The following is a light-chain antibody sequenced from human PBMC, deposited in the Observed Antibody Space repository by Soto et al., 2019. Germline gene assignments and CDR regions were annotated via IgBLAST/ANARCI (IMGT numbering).Light chain of an antibody. CDR1: QGISNE. J-gene: IGKJ1*01. CDR2: GAS. V-gene: IGKV1-6*01. CDR3: LQDYTYPWT. Sequence: IQLTQSQCSLSASVGERVTLTCRASQGISNELGWYQQRPGKAPKVLIYGASNLQSGVPSRFSGSASGTDFTLTISSLQPEDFATYYCLQDYTYPWTFGQGTKVDIK.